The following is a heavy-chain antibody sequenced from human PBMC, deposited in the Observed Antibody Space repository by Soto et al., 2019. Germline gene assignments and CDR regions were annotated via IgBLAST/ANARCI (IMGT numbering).Heavy chain of an antibody. V-gene: IGHV4-31*03. CDR1: GGSISSGGYY. CDR2: IYYSGST. Sequence: QVQLQESGPGLVKPSQTLSLTCTVSGGSISSGGYYWSWIRQHPGKCLEWIGYIYYSGSTYYNPHLKGRVTISVDPSKNQSALKLSSVPAADTALYYCASSPTIWGQGTLVTVSS. D-gene: IGHD5-12*01. J-gene: IGHJ4*02. CDR3: ASSPTI.